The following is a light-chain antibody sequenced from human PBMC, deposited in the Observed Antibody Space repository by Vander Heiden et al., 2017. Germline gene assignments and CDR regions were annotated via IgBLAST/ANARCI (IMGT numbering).Light chain of an antibody. V-gene: IGLV2-18*02. J-gene: IGLJ1*01. CDR3: SSFSSSNTSYV. CDR2: EVN. Sequence: QSALTPPPSVSGSPGQSVTISCTGTSTDVGGYNRVSWYHQPPGTAPKLLIYEVNNRPSGVPDRFSGSKSGNTASLTISGLQAEDEADYYCSSFSSSNTSYVFGTGTKVTVL. CDR1: STDVGGYNR.